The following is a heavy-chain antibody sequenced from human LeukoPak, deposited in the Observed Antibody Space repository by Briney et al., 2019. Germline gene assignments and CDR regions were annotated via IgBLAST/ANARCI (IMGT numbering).Heavy chain of an antibody. Sequence: GGSLRLSCAASGFTFSGYGMHWVRQAPGKGLEWVAVISYDGSNKYYADSVKGRFTISRDNSKNTLYLQMNSLRAEDTAVYYCAKGGFYGDLTPDGAASDYWGQGTLVTVSS. CDR3: AKGGFYGDLTPDGAASDY. J-gene: IGHJ4*02. D-gene: IGHD4-17*01. CDR1: GFTFSGYG. CDR2: ISYDGSNK. V-gene: IGHV3-30*18.